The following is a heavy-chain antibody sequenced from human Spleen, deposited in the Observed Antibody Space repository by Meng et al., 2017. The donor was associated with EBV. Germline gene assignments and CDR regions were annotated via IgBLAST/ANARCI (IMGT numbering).Heavy chain of an antibody. CDR3: ASESGRGYTPDY. CDR1: EAPVRSHA. Sequence: VQSVMIGQQWKMPGSSVWVSCKTSEAPVRSHAISVVRQAPGQGLEWLGGFLPTLGAPNYAQKFHGRVTITADESTSTHYMDLSSLRSEDTAIYYCASESGRGYTPDYWGQGTLVTVSS. CDR2: FLPTLGAP. J-gene: IGHJ4*02. V-gene: IGHV1-69*01. D-gene: IGHD3-10*01.